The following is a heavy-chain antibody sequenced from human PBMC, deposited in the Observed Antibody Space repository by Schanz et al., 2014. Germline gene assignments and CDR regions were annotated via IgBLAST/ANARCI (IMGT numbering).Heavy chain of an antibody. V-gene: IGHV3-33*08. CDR3: ARDGDFDY. J-gene: IGHJ4*02. CDR1: GFTFSDYY. Sequence: AQLVESGGGLVQPGGSLRLSCAASGFTFSDYYMTWIRQAPGKGLEWVAIIWYDGSNKYYADSVKGRFTISRDNSKNTLFLQMSSLRAEDTAVYYCARDGDFDYWGQGTLVTVSS. CDR2: IWYDGSNK.